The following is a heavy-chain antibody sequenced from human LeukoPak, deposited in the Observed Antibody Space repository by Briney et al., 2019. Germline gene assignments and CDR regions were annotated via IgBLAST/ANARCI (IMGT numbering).Heavy chain of an antibody. CDR2: IYTSGST. D-gene: IGHD3-10*01. CDR3: ARERVTMVRGVIVIYYGMDV. J-gene: IGHJ6*02. V-gene: IGHV4-4*07. Sequence: SETLSLTCTVSGGSISSYYWSWIRQPAGEGLEWIGRIYTSGSTNYNPSLKSRVTMSVDTSKNQFSLKLSSVTAADTAVYYCARERVTMVRGVIVIYYGMDVWGQGTTVTVSS. CDR1: GGSISSYY.